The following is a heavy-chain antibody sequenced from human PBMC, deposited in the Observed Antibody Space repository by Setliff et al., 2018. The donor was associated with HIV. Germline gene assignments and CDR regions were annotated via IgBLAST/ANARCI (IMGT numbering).Heavy chain of an antibody. D-gene: IGHD6-19*01. Sequence: GGSLRLSCAASGFRFETFGMNWVRQAPGKGLEWVSYISSSGSTIYYADSVKGRFTISRDNAKNSLYLQMNSLRAEDTAVYYCARERSSGWDDFDYWGQGTLVTV. J-gene: IGHJ4*02. CDR1: GFRFETFG. CDR2: ISSSGSTI. CDR3: ARERSSGWDDFDY. V-gene: IGHV3-48*03.